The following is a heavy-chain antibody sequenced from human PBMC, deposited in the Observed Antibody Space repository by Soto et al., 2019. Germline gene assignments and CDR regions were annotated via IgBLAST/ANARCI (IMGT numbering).Heavy chain of an antibody. J-gene: IGHJ4*02. Sequence: GPEVKKPVASVKVSCKTSGYTFTSYGISWVRQAPGQGLEWMGWITTDKGKTTYAQKFQGRVTMTTDTSTSTAYMELRSLRSDDTAVYYCATRSPAFDYWGQGTLVTVSS. CDR3: ATRSPAFDY. CDR2: ITTDKGKT. CDR1: GYTFTSYG. V-gene: IGHV1-18*01.